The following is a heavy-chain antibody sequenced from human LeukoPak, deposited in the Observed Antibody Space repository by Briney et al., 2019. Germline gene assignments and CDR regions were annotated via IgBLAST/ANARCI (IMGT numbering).Heavy chain of an antibody. CDR3: ARGKVTTFFGY. Sequence: SETLSLTCTVSGGSISSGGYYWSWIRQHPGKGLEWIGYIYYSGSTYYNPSLKSRVTISVDTSKNQFSLKLSSVTAADAAVYYCARGKVTTFFGYWGQGTLVTVSS. D-gene: IGHD4-11*01. J-gene: IGHJ4*02. CDR1: GGSISSGGYY. V-gene: IGHV4-31*03. CDR2: IYYSGST.